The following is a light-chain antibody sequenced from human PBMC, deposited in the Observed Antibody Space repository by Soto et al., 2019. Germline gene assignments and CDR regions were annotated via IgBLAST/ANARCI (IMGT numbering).Light chain of an antibody. J-gene: IGKJ2*01. Sequence: DIQMPQSPSSLSASVGDRVTTTCRASQSISSYLNWYQQKPGKAPKLLIYAASSLQSGVPSRFSGSGSGTGFTLTISSLQPEDFATYYCQQSYSTPYTFGQGAKLEIK. V-gene: IGKV1-39*01. CDR2: AAS. CDR3: QQSYSTPYT. CDR1: QSISSY.